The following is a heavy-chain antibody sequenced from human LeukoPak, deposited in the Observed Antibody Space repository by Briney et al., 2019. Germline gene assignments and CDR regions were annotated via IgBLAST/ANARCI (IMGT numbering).Heavy chain of an antibody. CDR2: ISVYNGNT. J-gene: IGHJ4*02. CDR3: AGDGGIAAAGTFDY. V-gene: IGHV1-18*01. CDR1: GYTFSNFG. Sequence: ASVKVSCKASGYTFSNFGISWVRQAPGQGLEWMGWISVYNGNTNYAQKLQGRVTMTTDTSTSTAYMELRSLRSDDTAVYYCAGDGGIAAAGTFDYWGQGTLVTVSS. D-gene: IGHD6-13*01.